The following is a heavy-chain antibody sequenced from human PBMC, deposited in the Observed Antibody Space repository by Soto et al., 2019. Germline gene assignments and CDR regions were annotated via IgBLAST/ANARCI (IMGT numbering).Heavy chain of an antibody. D-gene: IGHD4-17*01. CDR2: INAGNGNT. Sequence: ASVKVSCKASGYTFTSYAMHWVRQAPGQRLEWMGWINAGNGNTKYSQKFQGRVTITRDTSASTAYMELSSVTAADTAVYYCARHFRAITGDYGDYLFDYWGQGTLVTVSS. CDR3: ARHFRAITGDYGDYLFDY. CDR1: GYTFTSYA. V-gene: IGHV1-3*01. J-gene: IGHJ4*02.